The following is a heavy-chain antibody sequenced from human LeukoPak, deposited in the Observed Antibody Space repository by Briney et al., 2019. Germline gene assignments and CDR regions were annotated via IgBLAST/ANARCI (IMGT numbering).Heavy chain of an antibody. CDR3: ASGPPFLKYFEY. Sequence: GVPLRLSCAASGFPFTSYAMSWVRQAPGKGLEWVSTISVGAEYIFYADSVKGRFTISRDDSNNALYLQMHSLRAEDTALYYCASGPPFLKYFEYWGQGTLVTVSS. D-gene: IGHD3-3*01. V-gene: IGHV3-23*01. J-gene: IGHJ4*02. CDR2: ISVGAEYI. CDR1: GFPFTSYA.